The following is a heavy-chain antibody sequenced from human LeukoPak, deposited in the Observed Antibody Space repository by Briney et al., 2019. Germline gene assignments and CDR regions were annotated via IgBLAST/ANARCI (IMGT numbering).Heavy chain of an antibody. D-gene: IGHD3-10*01. V-gene: IGHV4-59*01. CDR1: GGSISGYY. Sequence: PSETLSLTCTVSGGSISGYYWSWIRQPPGKGLEWIAYIYYSGSTNYNPSLKSRVTISVDTSKNQFSLKLSSVTAADTAVYYCARVTPSGSYYQYYFDYWGQGTLVTVSS. CDR2: IYYSGST. J-gene: IGHJ4*02. CDR3: ARVTPSGSYYQYYFDY.